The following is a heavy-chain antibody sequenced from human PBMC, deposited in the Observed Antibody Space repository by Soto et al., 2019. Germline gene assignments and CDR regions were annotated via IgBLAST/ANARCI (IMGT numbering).Heavy chain of an antibody. J-gene: IGHJ4*02. Sequence: GGSLRLSCAASGFSFTTYAMTWVRQAPGRGLEWVSASSGSGGGTYYADSVKGRFTISRDNSKNTLYLQMNSLRAEDTAVYYCAKEGSPVVAATTGFDYWGQGTLVTVSS. V-gene: IGHV3-23*01. CDR3: AKEGSPVVAATTGFDY. CDR2: SSGSGGGT. D-gene: IGHD2-15*01. CDR1: GFSFTTYA.